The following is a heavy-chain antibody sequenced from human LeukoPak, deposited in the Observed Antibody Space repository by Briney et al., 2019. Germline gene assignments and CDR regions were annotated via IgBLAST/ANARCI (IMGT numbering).Heavy chain of an antibody. CDR3: ARDLVIVVFDYYYGMDV. Sequence: PGRSLRLSCAASGFTFSSYAMHWVRQAPGKGLEWVAVISYDGSNKYYADSAKGRFTISRDNSKNTLYLQMNSLRAEDTAVYYCARDLVIVVFDYYYGMDVWGQGTTVTVSS. D-gene: IGHD3-22*01. CDR2: ISYDGSNK. J-gene: IGHJ6*02. CDR1: GFTFSSYA. V-gene: IGHV3-30*04.